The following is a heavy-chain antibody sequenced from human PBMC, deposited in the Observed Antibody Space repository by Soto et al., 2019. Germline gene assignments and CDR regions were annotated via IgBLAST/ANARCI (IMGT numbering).Heavy chain of an antibody. V-gene: IGHV4-61*01. Sequence: AETLSLTCTVSGDSVTSVSDYWSWIRQPPGKGLEWIGYIYYSGSADYNPSLGRRVTISIDTSKNQFSLKLTSVTAADTALYYCARGVGFGYYYYHMDLWGQGTTVTVSS. CDR1: GDSVTSVSDY. CDR3: ARGVGFGYYYYHMDL. D-gene: IGHD3-10*01. CDR2: IYYSGSA. J-gene: IGHJ6*02.